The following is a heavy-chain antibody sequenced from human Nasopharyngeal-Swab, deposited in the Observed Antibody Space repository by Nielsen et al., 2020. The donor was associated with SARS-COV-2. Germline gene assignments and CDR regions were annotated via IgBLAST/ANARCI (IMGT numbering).Heavy chain of an antibody. V-gene: IGHV3-9*01. CDR1: GFTFDDYA. CDR2: ISWNSGSI. J-gene: IGHJ4*02. CDR3: AKFIAAAGNRRRTVAGTLVLTVEDY. D-gene: IGHD6-13*01. Sequence: GGSLRLSCAASGFTFDDYAMHWVRQAPGKGLEWVSGISWNSGSIGYADSVKGRFTISRDNAKNSLYLQMNSLRAEDTDLYYCAKFIAAAGNRRRTVAGTLVLTVEDYWGQGTLVTVSS.